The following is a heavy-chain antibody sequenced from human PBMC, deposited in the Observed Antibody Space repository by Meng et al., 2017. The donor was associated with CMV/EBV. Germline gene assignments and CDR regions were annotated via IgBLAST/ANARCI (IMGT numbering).Heavy chain of an antibody. Sequence: ASVKVSCKASRYTFTGYYMHWVRQAPGQGLEWMGWINPNSGGTNYAQKFQGRVTMTRDTSISTAYMELSRLRSDDTAVYYCARVLGYCSSTSCSPFDYWGQGTLVTVSS. CDR3: ARVLGYCSSTSCSPFDY. CDR1: RYTFTGYY. D-gene: IGHD2-2*01. J-gene: IGHJ4*02. CDR2: INPNSGGT. V-gene: IGHV1-2*02.